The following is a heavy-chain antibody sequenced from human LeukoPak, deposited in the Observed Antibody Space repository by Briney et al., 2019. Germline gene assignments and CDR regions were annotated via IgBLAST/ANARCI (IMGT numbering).Heavy chain of an antibody. CDR2: INHSGST. D-gene: IGHD3-22*01. Sequence: PSETLSLTCAVYGASFSGYYWSWIRQPPGKGLEWIGEINHSGSTNYNPSLKSRVTISVDTSKNQFSLKLSSVTAADTAVYYCARTSAYYYDSSGYYWGYYFDYWGQGTLVTVSS. J-gene: IGHJ4*02. V-gene: IGHV4-34*01. CDR1: GASFSGYY. CDR3: ARTSAYYYDSSGYYWGYYFDY.